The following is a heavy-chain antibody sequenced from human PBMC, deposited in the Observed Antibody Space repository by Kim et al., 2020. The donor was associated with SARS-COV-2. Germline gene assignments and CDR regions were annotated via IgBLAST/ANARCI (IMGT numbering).Heavy chain of an antibody. J-gene: IGHJ3*02. D-gene: IGHD4-17*01. CDR3: AKESATVGAFDI. Sequence: GGSLRLSCAASGFTFGDYAMHWVRQAPGKGLEWVSGISWNSGSIGYADSVKGRFTISRDNAKNSLYLQMNSLRAEDTALYYCAKESATVGAFDIWGQGTMVTVSS. CDR1: GFTFGDYA. CDR2: ISWNSGSI. V-gene: IGHV3-9*01.